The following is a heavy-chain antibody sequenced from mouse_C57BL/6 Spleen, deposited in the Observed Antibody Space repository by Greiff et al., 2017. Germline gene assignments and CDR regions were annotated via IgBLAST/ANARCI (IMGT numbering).Heavy chain of an antibody. Sequence: VQLQESGAELARPGASVKMSCKASGYTFTSYTMHWVKQRPGQGLEWIGYINPSSGYTKYNQKFKDKATLTVDKSSSTAYMQLSSLTSEDSAVYYCAKWEYPYYFDYWGQGTTLTVSS. V-gene: IGHV1-4*01. CDR2: INPSSGYT. D-gene: IGHD5-1*01. CDR3: AKWEYPYYFDY. CDR1: GYTFTSYT. J-gene: IGHJ2*01.